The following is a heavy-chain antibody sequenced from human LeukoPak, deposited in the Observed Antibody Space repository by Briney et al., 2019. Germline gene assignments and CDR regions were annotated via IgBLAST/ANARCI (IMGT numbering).Heavy chain of an antibody. CDR3: ARGDYYDSSGYYPITDY. CDR2: IIPIFGTA. CDR1: GGTLSSYG. J-gene: IGHJ4*02. V-gene: IGHV1-69*01. D-gene: IGHD3-22*01. Sequence: GASVKVSCKASGGTLSSYGISWVRQAPGQGLEWMGGIIPIFGTANYAQKFQGRVTITADESTSTAYMELSSLRSEDTAVYYCARGDYYDSSGYYPITDYWGQGTLVTASS.